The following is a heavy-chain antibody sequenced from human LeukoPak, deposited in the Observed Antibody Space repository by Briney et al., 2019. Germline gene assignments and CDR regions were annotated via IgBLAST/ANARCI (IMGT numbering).Heavy chain of an antibody. J-gene: IGHJ4*02. CDR2: IYYSGST. CDR1: GGSISSSSYY. Sequence: SETLSLTCTVSGGSISSSSYYWGWIRQPPGKGLEWIGSIYYSGSTYYSPSLKSRVTISVDTSKNQFSLKLSSVTAADTAVYYCARHHRRVAYYYDSSGYYGYWGQGTLVTVSS. CDR3: ARHHRRVAYYYDSSGYYGY. V-gene: IGHV4-39*01. D-gene: IGHD3-22*01.